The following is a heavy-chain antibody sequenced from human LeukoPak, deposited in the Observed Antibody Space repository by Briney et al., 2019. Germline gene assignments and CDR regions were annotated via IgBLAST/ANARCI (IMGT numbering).Heavy chain of an antibody. CDR1: GYTFSAHH. D-gene: IGHD3-10*01. Sequence: ASGRVSCTAAGYTFSAHHVRWVRQAPGQGLEWMGWINPKNGDPNFDQKFQGRLLMPRDTSISTAYMEMSRLKSDDTALYYCARQGLVRGVIEQHWLDPWGQGTLVTVSS. J-gene: IGHJ5*02. CDR3: ARQGLVRGVIEQHWLDP. V-gene: IGHV1-2*02. CDR2: INPKNGDP.